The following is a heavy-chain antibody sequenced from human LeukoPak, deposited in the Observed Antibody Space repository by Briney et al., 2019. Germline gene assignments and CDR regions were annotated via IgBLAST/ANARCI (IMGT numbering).Heavy chain of an antibody. J-gene: IGHJ5*02. V-gene: IGHV1-18*01. CDR1: GYTFTSYD. CDR3: ARDLAPLIAVAAYNWFDP. D-gene: IGHD6-19*01. Sequence: VASVKVSCKASGYTFTSYDINWVRQAPGQGLEWMGWISAYNGNTNYAQKLQGRVTMTTDTSTSTAYMELRSLRSDDTAVYYCARDLAPLIAVAAYNWFDPWGQGTLVTVSS. CDR2: ISAYNGNT.